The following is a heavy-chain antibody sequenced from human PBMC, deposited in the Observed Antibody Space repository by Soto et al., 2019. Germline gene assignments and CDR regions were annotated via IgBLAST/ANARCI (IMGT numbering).Heavy chain of an antibody. CDR3: AKAATTPAYYYYYYMDV. Sequence: ASVKVSCKASGYTFTSYDINWVRQATGQGLEWMGWMNPNSGNTGYAQKFQGRVTMTRNTSISTAYMELSSLRSEDTAVYYCAKAATTPAYYYYYYMDVWGKGTKVTVSS. CDR2: MNPNSGNT. D-gene: IGHD1-26*01. V-gene: IGHV1-8*01. CDR1: GYTFTSYD. J-gene: IGHJ6*03.